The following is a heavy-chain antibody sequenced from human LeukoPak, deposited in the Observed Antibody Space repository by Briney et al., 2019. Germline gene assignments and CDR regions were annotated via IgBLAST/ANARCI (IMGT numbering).Heavy chain of an antibody. J-gene: IGHJ4*02. CDR1: GFIFSSYS. D-gene: IGHD6-25*01. CDR2: ISRSSSYI. CDR3: ARAQAASNFDY. Sequence: GGSLRLSCAASGFIFSSYSMNWVRQAPGKGLEWVSSISRSSSYIYYADSVKGRFTISRDNAKNSLYLQMNSLRAEDTAVYYCARAQAASNFDYWGQGTLVTVSS. V-gene: IGHV3-21*01.